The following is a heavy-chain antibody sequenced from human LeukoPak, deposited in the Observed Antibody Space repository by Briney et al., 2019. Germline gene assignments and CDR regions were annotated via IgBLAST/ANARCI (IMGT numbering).Heavy chain of an antibody. D-gene: IGHD3-3*01. CDR3: ASGGTYLLDY. Sequence: GGSLTLSCAPSGFTLSSYNMNGVRQAPGKGVEWVSFISSSSDHIYHTHSLKGRFTISRDHAKNSVYPQVNSLRPDHTGVYVCASGGTYLLDYGGQGTLVTVS. V-gene: IGHV3-21*01. CDR1: GFTLSSYN. CDR2: ISSSSDHI. J-gene: IGHJ4*02.